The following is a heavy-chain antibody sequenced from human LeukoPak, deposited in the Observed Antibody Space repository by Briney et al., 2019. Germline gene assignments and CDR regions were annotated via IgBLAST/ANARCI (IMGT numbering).Heavy chain of an antibody. J-gene: IGHJ4*02. Sequence: PGGSLRLSCAASGFTFSSYGMHWVRQAPGKGLEWVAVISCDGSNKYYADSMKGRFTISRDNSKNTLYLQMNSLRAEDMAVYYCASDSGSYSRWGQGTLVTVSS. CDR1: GFTFSSYG. CDR3: ASDSGSYSR. D-gene: IGHD1-26*01. V-gene: IGHV3-30*03. CDR2: ISCDGSNK.